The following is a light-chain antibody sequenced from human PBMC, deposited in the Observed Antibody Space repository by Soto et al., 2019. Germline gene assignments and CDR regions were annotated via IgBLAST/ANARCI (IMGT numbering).Light chain of an antibody. CDR1: QSVTNF. CDR3: QQRYRWPET. J-gene: IGKJ1*01. V-gene: IGKV3-11*01. CDR2: NAS. Sequence: EIVLTQSPGTLSLSRGERATLSCRASQSVTNFLAWYQQKPGQSPSLLIYNASHRATGIPARFSGSGSGTDFTLTISSLEPEDFAVYYCQQRYRWPETFGQGTKVDIK.